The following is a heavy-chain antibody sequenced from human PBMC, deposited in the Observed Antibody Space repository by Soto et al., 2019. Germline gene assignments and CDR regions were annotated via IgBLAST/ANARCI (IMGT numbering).Heavy chain of an antibody. CDR2: IYYSGST. D-gene: IGHD2-8*01. CDR3: AGGNGAAGYYYYGMDV. V-gene: IGHV4-59*01. CDR1: GGSISSYY. Sequence: QVQLQESGPGLVKPSETLSLTCTVSGGSISSYYWSWIRQPPGKGLEWIGYIYYSGSTNYNPSLTSRVTISVDTSKNQFSLKLSSVTAADTAVYYCAGGNGAAGYYYYGMDVWGQGTTVTVSS. J-gene: IGHJ6*02.